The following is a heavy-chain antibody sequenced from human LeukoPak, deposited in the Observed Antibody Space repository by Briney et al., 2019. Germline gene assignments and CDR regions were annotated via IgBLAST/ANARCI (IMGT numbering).Heavy chain of an antibody. J-gene: IGHJ4*02. CDR2: ISGSTSYI. V-gene: IGHV3-21*01. D-gene: IGHD3-10*01. Sequence: GGSLRLSCAASGFTFNTYSMSWVRQAPGKGLEWVSYISGSTSYIYYADSVKGRFTISRDNAKNALYLHMNSLSAEDTAVYYCARVSGRYYKGHFDYWGQGTLVTVSS. CDR1: GFTFNTYS. CDR3: ARVSGRYYKGHFDY.